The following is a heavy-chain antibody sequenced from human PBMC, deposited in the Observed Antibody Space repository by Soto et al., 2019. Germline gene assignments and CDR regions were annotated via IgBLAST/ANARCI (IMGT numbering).Heavy chain of an antibody. V-gene: IGHV1-18*01. J-gene: IGHJ4*02. CDR3: ARGPTDYSDNSGDYLLDY. D-gene: IGHD3-22*01. CDR2: SSTYNGNT. CDR1: GYTFTTYG. Sequence: QVQLVQSGAEVKKPGASVKVSCKASGYTFTTYGMSWVRQAPGQGLDWMGWSSTYNGNTKYAERLQGRVTMTTDTTTSTAYMELRSLRSDDTAVYYCARGPTDYSDNSGDYLLDYWGQGTLVNVSS.